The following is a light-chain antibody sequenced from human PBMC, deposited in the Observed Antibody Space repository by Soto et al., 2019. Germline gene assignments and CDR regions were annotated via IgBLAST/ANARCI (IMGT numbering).Light chain of an antibody. J-gene: IGKJ2*01. Sequence: DIQMTQSPSTLAASVGDTVTMTCRSSSKWLAWYQKKPGKAPKLLIYDVPNLERGVPPRFSGSTSGAESTLTITGLQPDDLGTYYCQHTTDFTFGQGTKVDIK. V-gene: IGKV1-5*01. CDR1: SSKW. CDR2: DVP. CDR3: QHTTDFT.